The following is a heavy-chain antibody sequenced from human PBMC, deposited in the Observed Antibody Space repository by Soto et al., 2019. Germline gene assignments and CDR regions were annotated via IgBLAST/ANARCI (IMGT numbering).Heavy chain of an antibody. J-gene: IGHJ6*02. CDR1: GFTVSSNY. CDR3: ARYSGGNSYYPYGMDV. Sequence: EVQLVETGGGLIQPGGSLRLSCAASGFTVSSNYMSWVRQAPGKGLEWVSVIYSGGSTYYADSVKGRFTISRDNSKNTLYLQMNSLRDEDTAVYYCARYSGGNSYYPYGMDVWGQGTTVTVSS. D-gene: IGHD2-21*02. CDR2: IYSGGST. V-gene: IGHV3-53*02.